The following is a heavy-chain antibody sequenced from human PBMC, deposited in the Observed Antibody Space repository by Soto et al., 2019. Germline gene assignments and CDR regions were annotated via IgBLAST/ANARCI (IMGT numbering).Heavy chain of an antibody. CDR2: ISGSGGKS. Sequence: GGSLRLSCAASGFTFTDSAMSWVRQAPGKGLEWVPTISGSGGKSFYADSVKGRFTISRDSSKSTLYLQVNSLRDDDTAVYYCVKGVYSSGSDFFDYWGQGTPVTVSS. V-gene: IGHV3-23*01. D-gene: IGHD5-18*01. CDR3: VKGVYSSGSDFFDY. CDR1: GFTFTDSA. J-gene: IGHJ4*02.